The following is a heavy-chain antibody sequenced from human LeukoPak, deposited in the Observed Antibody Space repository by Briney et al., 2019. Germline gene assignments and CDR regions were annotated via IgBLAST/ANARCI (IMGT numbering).Heavy chain of an antibody. CDR3: AGRYDSSGYSYFDY. Sequence: GGSLRLSCAASGFTFTTYWMSWVRQAPGKGLEWVANINQDGTEKYYVDSVKGRFTISPDNATHSLHLQMNSLRAEDTAVYYCAGRYDSSGYSYFDYWGQGTLVTVSS. V-gene: IGHV3-7*01. D-gene: IGHD3-22*01. J-gene: IGHJ4*02. CDR2: INQDGTEK. CDR1: GFTFTTYW.